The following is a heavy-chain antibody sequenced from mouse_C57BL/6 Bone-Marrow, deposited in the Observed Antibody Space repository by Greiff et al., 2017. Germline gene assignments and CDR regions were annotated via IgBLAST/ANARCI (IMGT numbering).Heavy chain of an antibody. D-gene: IGHD1-1*01. V-gene: IGHV1-64*01. Sequence: QVQLQQPGAELVKPGASVKLSCKASGYTFTSYWMHWVKQRPGRGLEWIGMIHPNSGSTNYNEKFKSKATLTVDKSSSTAYMQLSSLTSEDSAVYYCARYYPYRGAYWGQGTLVTVSA. J-gene: IGHJ3*01. CDR1: GYTFTSYW. CDR3: ARYYPYRGAY. CDR2: IHPNSGST.